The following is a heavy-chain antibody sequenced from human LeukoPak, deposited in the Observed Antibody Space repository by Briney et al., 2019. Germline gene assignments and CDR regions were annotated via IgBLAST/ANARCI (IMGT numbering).Heavy chain of an antibody. Sequence: GGSLRLSCAASGFTFDDYGMSWVRQAPGKGLEWVSGINWNSGSRGYAGSVKGRFTISRDNAKNSLYLRMNTLRAEDTALYYCARGIDSGYDYFDSWGQGTLVTVSS. D-gene: IGHD5-12*01. V-gene: IGHV3-20*04. CDR3: ARGIDSGYDYFDS. CDR2: INWNSGSR. CDR1: GFTFDDYG. J-gene: IGHJ4*02.